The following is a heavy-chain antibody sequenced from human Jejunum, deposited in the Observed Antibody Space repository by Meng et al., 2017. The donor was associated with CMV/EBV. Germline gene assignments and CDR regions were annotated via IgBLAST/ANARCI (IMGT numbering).Heavy chain of an antibody. V-gene: IGHV4-30-4*08. Sequence: GYISSGEYYWNWIRQPPGKGLEWIGNIYYSGVTYYNPSLKSRLTMSVDNSKNQFSLNLKSVTAADTAVYYCARDGYGGDSGGLWFDPWGQGTLLTVSS. CDR2: IYYSGVT. CDR1: GYISSGEYY. D-gene: IGHD4-23*01. CDR3: ARDGYGGDSGGLWFDP. J-gene: IGHJ5*02.